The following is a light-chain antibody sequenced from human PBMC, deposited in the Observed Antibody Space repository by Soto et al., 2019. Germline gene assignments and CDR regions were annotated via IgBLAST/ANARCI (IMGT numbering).Light chain of an antibody. J-gene: IGKJ5*01. CDR2: GAS. Sequence: ESVLKQSPCTLSLSPVERATVSCRASQTVIHNHLAWHQQKPGQTPRLLVYGASSRATGIPDRFSGSGSGTDFTLTISRLEPEDFAVYYCQQHGTSPITFGQGTRLEI. CDR3: QQHGTSPIT. V-gene: IGKV3-20*01. CDR1: QTVIHNH.